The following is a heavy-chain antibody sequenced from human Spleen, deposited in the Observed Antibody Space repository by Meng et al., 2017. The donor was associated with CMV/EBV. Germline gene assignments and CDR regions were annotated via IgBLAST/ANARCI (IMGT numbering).Heavy chain of an antibody. CDR2: IYYNGRP. CDR3: AGGDDMDY. Sequence: SETLSLTCTVSGGSIRSYYWSWIRQPPGKGLEWIGYIYYNGRPNYNPSLESRVTISLDTSKNQFSLKLSSVIGVDTAVYYCAGGDDMDYWGQGTLVTVSS. CDR1: GGSIRSYY. D-gene: IGHD3-16*01. V-gene: IGHV4-59*01. J-gene: IGHJ4*02.